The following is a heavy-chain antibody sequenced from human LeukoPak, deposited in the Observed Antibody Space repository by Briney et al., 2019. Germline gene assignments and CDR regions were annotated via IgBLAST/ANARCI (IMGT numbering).Heavy chain of an antibody. CDR1: GYSFTSYY. V-gene: IGHV1-69*06. CDR3: AREIIAAERFFDY. J-gene: IGHJ4*02. Sequence: SVKVSCKASGYSFTSYYMHWVRQAPGQGLEWMGGIIPIFGTANYAQKFQGRVTITADKSASTAYMELSSLRSEDTAVYYCAREIIAAERFFDYWGQGTLVTVSS. D-gene: IGHD6-13*01. CDR2: IIPIFGTA.